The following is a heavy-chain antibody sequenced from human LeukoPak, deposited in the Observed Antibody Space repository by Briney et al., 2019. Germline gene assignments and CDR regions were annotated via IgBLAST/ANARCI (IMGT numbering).Heavy chain of an antibody. Sequence: ASVKVSCKASGYTFTGYYMHWVRQAPGQGLEWMGWINPNSGGTNYAQKFQGRVTMTRDTSISTAYMELSRLRSDDTAVYYCARDCYDSSGYRMDYWGQGTLVTVSS. CDR3: ARDCYDSSGYRMDY. V-gene: IGHV1-2*02. J-gene: IGHJ4*02. D-gene: IGHD3-22*01. CDR2: INPNSGGT. CDR1: GYTFTGYY.